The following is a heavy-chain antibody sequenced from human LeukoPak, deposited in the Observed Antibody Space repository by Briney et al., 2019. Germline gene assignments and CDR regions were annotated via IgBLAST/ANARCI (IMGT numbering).Heavy chain of an antibody. J-gene: IGHJ4*02. CDR1: GFTFANYW. Sequence: PGGSLRLSCAASGFTFANYWMSWVRQAPGKGLEWVANIKRDGSEEHYLDSVKGRFTISRDNAKNSVYLQMNGLRVEDTAIYYCAKGFLGYVFFDHWGQGTLVTVSS. CDR2: IKRDGSEE. V-gene: IGHV3-7*01. CDR3: AKGFLGYVFFDH. D-gene: IGHD5-12*01.